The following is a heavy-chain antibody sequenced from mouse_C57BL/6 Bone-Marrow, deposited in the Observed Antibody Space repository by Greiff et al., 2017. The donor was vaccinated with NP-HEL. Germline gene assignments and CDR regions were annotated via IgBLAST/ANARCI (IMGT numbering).Heavy chain of an antibody. CDR2: IDPETGGT. D-gene: IGHD1-1*01. CDR1: GYTFTDYE. V-gene: IGHV1-15*01. Sequence: QVQLQQSGAELVRPGASVTLSCKASGYTFTDYEMHWVKQTPVHGLEWIGAIDPETGGTAYNQKFKGKAILTADKSSSTAYMELRSLTSEDSAVYYCTRRVGSKGFDYWGQGTTLTVSS. J-gene: IGHJ2*01. CDR3: TRRVGSKGFDY.